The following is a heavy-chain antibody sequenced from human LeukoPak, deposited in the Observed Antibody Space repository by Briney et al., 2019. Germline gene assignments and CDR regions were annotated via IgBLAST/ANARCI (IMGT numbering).Heavy chain of an antibody. D-gene: IGHD2-15*01. J-gene: IGHJ4*02. V-gene: IGHV4-34*01. CDR3: ARGIRGVVRGFDY. CDR1: GGSFSGYY. Sequence: SETLSRTCAVYGGSFSGYYWSWIRQPPGKGLEWIGEINHSGSTNYNPSLKSRVTISVDTSKNQFSLKLSSVTAADTAVYYCARGIRGVVRGFDYWGQGTLVTVSS. CDR2: INHSGST.